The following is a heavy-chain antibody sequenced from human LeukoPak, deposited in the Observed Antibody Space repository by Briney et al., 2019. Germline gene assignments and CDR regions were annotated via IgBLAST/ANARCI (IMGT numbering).Heavy chain of an antibody. D-gene: IGHD4-11*01. Sequence: PGGSLRLSCAASGFTFSSYWMHWVRQAPGKGLVWVSRINSDGSSTSYADSVKGRFTISRDNAKNTLYLQMNSLRAEDTAVYYCAREHDYSNHFDYWGQGTLVPVSS. V-gene: IGHV3-74*01. CDR1: GFTFSSYW. CDR2: INSDGSST. J-gene: IGHJ4*02. CDR3: AREHDYSNHFDY.